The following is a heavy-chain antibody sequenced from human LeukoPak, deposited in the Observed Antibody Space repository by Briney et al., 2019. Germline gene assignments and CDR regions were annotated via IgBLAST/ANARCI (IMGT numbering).Heavy chain of an antibody. Sequence: GGSLRLSYAASGFTFSSYGMHWVRQAPGKGLEWVAVIWYDGSNKYYADSVKGRFTISRDNSKNTLYLQMNSLRAEDTAVYYCARSSRAAYYYDSSGYYHWGQGTLVTVSS. CDR2: IWYDGSNK. J-gene: IGHJ5*02. V-gene: IGHV3-33*01. CDR3: ARSSRAAYYYDSSGYYH. CDR1: GFTFSSYG. D-gene: IGHD3-22*01.